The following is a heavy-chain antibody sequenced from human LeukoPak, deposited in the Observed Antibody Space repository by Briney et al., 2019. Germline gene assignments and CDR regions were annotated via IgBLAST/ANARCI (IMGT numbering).Heavy chain of an antibody. CDR2: IHLGDSDT. CDR3: ARHYTTVTYPEYYCYMDV. CDR1: GYSINTYW. D-gene: IGHD4-11*01. V-gene: IGHV5-51*01. J-gene: IGHJ6*03. Sequence: GESLKISCKGYGYSINTYWIGWVRQMPGKGLEWMGIIHLGDSDTRYSPSFQGQVTISADRSISTAYLQWSSLKASDTAMYYCARHYTTVTYPEYYCYMDVWGKGTTVTVSS.